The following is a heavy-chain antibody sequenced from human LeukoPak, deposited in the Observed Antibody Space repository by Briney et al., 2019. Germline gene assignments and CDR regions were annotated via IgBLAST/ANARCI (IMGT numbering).Heavy chain of an antibody. CDR1: GFTFSTYW. CDR3: ARYRGSVRGNCYYYMDV. CDR2: MKQDGSQK. D-gene: IGHD2-15*01. Sequence: GGSLRLSCAASGFTFSTYWMTWVRQAPGKGLEWVANMKQDGSQKYYVDSVKGRFTISRDNAKNSLYLQLNSLRAEDTAVYYCARYRGSVRGNCYYYMDVWGKGTTVTVSS. J-gene: IGHJ6*03. V-gene: IGHV3-7*01.